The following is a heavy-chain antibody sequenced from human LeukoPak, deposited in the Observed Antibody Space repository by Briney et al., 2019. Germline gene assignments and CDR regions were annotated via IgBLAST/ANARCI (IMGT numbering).Heavy chain of an antibody. CDR1: GFTFSTYS. Sequence: PGGSLRLSCAASGFTFSTYSMNWVRQAPGKGLEWVGFIRSKGYGGTTEYAASVKGRFTISRDDSKSIAYLQMNSLKTEDTAVYYCSTSYYDFWSAFWGQGTLVTVSS. CDR3: STSYYDFWSAF. CDR2: IRSKGYGGTT. D-gene: IGHD3-3*01. J-gene: IGHJ4*02. V-gene: IGHV3-49*04.